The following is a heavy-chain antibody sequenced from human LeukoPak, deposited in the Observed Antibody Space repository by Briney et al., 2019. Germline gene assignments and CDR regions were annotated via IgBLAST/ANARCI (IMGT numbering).Heavy chain of an antibody. J-gene: IGHJ4*02. Sequence: PSETLSLTCTVSGGSVSSAGYYWSWIRQHPGKALEWIGYIYYRGSTYFNPSLKSRVTISVDTSANQFSLKLGSVTAADTAFYYCARATGYCGTSGCYSLDYWGQGTLVTVSS. D-gene: IGHD2-2*01. CDR1: GGSVSSAGYY. V-gene: IGHV4-31*03. CDR2: IYYRGST. CDR3: ARATGYCGTSGCYSLDY.